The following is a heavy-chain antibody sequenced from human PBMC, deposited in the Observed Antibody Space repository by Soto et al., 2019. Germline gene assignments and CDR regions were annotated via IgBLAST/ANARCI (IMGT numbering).Heavy chain of an antibody. CDR1: GGSISSGDYD. CDR2: IYFSGTT. D-gene: IGHD5-18*01. V-gene: IGHV4-30-4*01. Sequence: PSETLSLTCTVSGGSISSGDYDWSWIRQPPGKGLEWIGYIYFSGTTYYTPSLKSRVTISVDTSKNHFSLKVSSVTAADTAVYYCARALIQLWPHYYYGMDVWGQGTTVTVSS. J-gene: IGHJ6*02. CDR3: ARALIQLWPHYYYGMDV.